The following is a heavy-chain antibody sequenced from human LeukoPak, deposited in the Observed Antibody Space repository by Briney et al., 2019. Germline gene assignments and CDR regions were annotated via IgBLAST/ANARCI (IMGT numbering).Heavy chain of an antibody. V-gene: IGHV1-18*01. Sequence: ASVKVSCKASGYTFTSYGISWVRQAPGQGLEWMGWISAYNGNTNYAQKLQGRVTMTTDTSTSTAYMELRSLRSEDTAVYCCAREAPMVRGVTGYNWFDPWGQGTLVTVSS. CDR1: GYTFTSYG. D-gene: IGHD3-10*01. CDR3: AREAPMVRGVTGYNWFDP. CDR2: ISAYNGNT. J-gene: IGHJ5*02.